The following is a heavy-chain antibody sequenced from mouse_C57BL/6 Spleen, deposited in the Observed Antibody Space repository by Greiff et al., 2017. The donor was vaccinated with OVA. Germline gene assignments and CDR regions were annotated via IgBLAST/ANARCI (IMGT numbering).Heavy chain of an antibody. J-gene: IGHJ2*01. CDR3: ATFYYSNYVGNCYFDD. V-gene: IGHV3-6*01. CDR2: ISYDGSN. Sequence: EVKVEESGPGLVKPSQSLSLTCSVTGYSITSGYYWNWIRQFPGNKLEWMGYISYDGSNNYNPSLKNRISITRDTSKNPVFLKLNSLTTEDTATYYCATFYYSNYVGNCYFDDWGPGTTLTVSS. CDR1: GYSITSGYY. D-gene: IGHD2-5*01.